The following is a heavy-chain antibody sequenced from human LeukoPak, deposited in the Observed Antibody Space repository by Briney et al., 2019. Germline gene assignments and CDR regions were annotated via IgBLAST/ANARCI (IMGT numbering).Heavy chain of an antibody. V-gene: IGHV3-7*01. D-gene: IGHD3-16*01. CDR3: ARDLVRYYFDY. J-gene: IGHJ4*02. CDR1: GFTFSDYY. Sequence: PGGSLRLSCAASGFTFSDYYMSWVRQAPGKGLEWVANIKQDGSEKYYVDSVKGRFTISRDNAKNSLYLQMNSLRAEDTAVYYCARDLVRYYFDYWGQGTLVTVSS. CDR2: IKQDGSEK.